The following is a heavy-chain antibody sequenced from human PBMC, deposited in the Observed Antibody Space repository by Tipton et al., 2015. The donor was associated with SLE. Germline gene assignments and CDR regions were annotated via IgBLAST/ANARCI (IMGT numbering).Heavy chain of an antibody. CDR2: VYHSGST. J-gene: IGHJ2*01. Sequence: TLSLTCDVSGDSITSSHWWSWVRQSPVKGLEWIGEVYHSGSTNYNPSLKSRVTISVDRSKNQFSLKLSSVTAADTAVYYCARDKGYGDYLPYWYFDLWGRGTLVTVSS. CDR3: ARDKGYGDYLPYWYFDL. V-gene: IGHV4-4*02. CDR1: GDSITSSHW. D-gene: IGHD4-17*01.